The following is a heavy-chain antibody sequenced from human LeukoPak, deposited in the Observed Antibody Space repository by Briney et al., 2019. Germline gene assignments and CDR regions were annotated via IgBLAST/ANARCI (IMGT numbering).Heavy chain of an antibody. V-gene: IGHV3-21*01. D-gene: IGHD6-13*01. CDR3: ARDLFSYSSWGYYFDY. CDR2: ISSSSSYI. CDR1: GFTFSSYS. Sequence: GSLRLSCAASGFTFSSYSMNWVRQAPGKGLEWVSSISSSSSYIYYADSVKGRFTISRDNAKNSLYLQMNSLRAEDTAVYYCARDLFSYSSWGYYFDYWGQGTLVTVSS. J-gene: IGHJ4*02.